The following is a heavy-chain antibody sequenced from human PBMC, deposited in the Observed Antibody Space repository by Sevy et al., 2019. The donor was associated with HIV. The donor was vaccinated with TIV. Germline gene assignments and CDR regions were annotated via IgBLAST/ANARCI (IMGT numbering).Heavy chain of an antibody. CDR3: GREAGYSTGWSPGNY. CDR2: ISYDGVIK. CDR1: GFTFSSHA. J-gene: IGHJ4*02. D-gene: IGHD6-19*01. V-gene: IGHV3-30*14. Sequence: GGSLRLSCAASGFTFSSHAMHWVRQAPGKGLEWVALISYDGVIKYYAESVKGRFTIYSDNSKNTLYLQMTSLRADDTAVYYCGREAGYSTGWSPGNYWGQGTLVTVSS.